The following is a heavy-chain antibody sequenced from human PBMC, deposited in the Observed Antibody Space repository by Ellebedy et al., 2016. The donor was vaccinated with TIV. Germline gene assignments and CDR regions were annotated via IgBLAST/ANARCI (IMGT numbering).Heavy chain of an antibody. V-gene: IGHV3-13*01. J-gene: IGHJ4*02. CDR1: GFTFSSYD. CDR3: ARATAGFDY. D-gene: IGHD1-14*01. Sequence: GESLKISCAASGFTFSSYDMHWVRQGSGNGLEWVSSIGAAGDTYYAGFVKGRVAISRENAKNSLYLQLNNVRVGDTAVYNCARATAGFDYWGQGTLVTVSS. CDR2: IGAAGDT.